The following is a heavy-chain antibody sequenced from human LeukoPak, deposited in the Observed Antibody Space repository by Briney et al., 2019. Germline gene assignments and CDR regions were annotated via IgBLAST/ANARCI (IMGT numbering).Heavy chain of an antibody. V-gene: IGHV1-18*01. D-gene: IGHD3-22*01. Sequence: GASVKVSCKASGYTFTNYGISWVRQAAGKGLEWMGWISTYNGNTNYAQKLQGRVTMTTDASTSTAYMELRSLRSDDTAVYYCARDGHRRCHYDCSGREDAFDIWGQGTMVTVSS. J-gene: IGHJ3*02. CDR1: GYTFTNYG. CDR2: ISTYNGNT. CDR3: ARDGHRRCHYDCSGREDAFDI.